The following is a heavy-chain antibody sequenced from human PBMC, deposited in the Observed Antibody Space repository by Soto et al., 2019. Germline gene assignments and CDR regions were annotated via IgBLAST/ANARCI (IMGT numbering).Heavy chain of an antibody. Sequence: TVSAGFMSRDCWSGIRQPPGKGLEWIGYIYYSGSTNYNPSLKSRVTISVDTSKNQFSLKLSSVTAADTAAYYCAGYCSGGSSYPRVNAFDIWGQGTMVT. CDR1: AGFMSRDC. J-gene: IGHJ3*02. CDR2: IYYSGST. D-gene: IGHD2-15*01. CDR3: AGYCSGGSSYPRVNAFDI. V-gene: IGHV4-59*01.